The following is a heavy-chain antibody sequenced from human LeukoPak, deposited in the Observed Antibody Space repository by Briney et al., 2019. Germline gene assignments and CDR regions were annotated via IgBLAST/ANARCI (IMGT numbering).Heavy chain of an antibody. J-gene: IGHJ4*02. CDR2: IKRNSDGGTT. V-gene: IGHV3-15*01. D-gene: IGHD6-13*01. CDR1: GFTFSNAW. CDR3: TGCSWATNDY. Sequence: GGSLRLSCAASGFTFSNAWMSCVRQAPGKGLEWVGRIKRNSDGGTTDYAAPVKGRFTISRDDSKNTLYLQMNSLKTEDTAVYYCTGCSWATNDYWGQGTLVTVSS.